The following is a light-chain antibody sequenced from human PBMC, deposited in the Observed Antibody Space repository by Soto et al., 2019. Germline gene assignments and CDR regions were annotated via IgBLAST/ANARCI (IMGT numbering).Light chain of an antibody. V-gene: IGKV1-5*01. CDR1: QSLSGW. CDR2: DVS. CDR3: QQYNSFSRT. Sequence: DIQMTQSPSTLSASVGDRVIITCRASQSLSGWLAWYQQKPGKAPNLLIYDVSNLESGVPSRFSGGGSGTEFTLTISSLQSDDYATYYCQQYNSFSRTFGPGTKVDVK. J-gene: IGKJ1*01.